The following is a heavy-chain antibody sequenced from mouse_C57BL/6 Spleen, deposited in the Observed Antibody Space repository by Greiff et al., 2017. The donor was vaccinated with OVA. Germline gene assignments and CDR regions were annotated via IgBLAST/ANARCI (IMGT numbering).Heavy chain of an antibody. D-gene: IGHD1-1*01. CDR2: ISSGSSTI. V-gene: IGHV5-17*01. Sequence: EVKLVESGGGLVKPGGSLKLSCAASGFTFSDYGMHWVRQAPEKGLEWVAYISSGSSTIYYADTVKGRFTISRDNAKNTLFLQMTSLRSEDTAMYYCARHGSSLYYFDYWGKGTTLTVSS. J-gene: IGHJ2*01. CDR1: GFTFSDYG. CDR3: ARHGSSLYYFDY.